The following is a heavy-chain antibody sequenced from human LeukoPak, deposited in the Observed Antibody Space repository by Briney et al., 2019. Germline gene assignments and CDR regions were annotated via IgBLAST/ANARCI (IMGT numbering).Heavy chain of an antibody. CDR1: GDSISSSISY. CDR3: ARNNTHEGYGYYFDY. V-gene: IGHV4-39*01. CDR2: IYYSGST. D-gene: IGHD5-18*01. Sequence: SETLSLTSTVSGDSISSSISYWGWIRQPPGKGLEWIGSIYYSGSTHYNPSLKSRLIISVDTSKNQFSLRLNSVTAADTAVYYCARNNTHEGYGYYFDYWGQGTLITVSS. J-gene: IGHJ4*02.